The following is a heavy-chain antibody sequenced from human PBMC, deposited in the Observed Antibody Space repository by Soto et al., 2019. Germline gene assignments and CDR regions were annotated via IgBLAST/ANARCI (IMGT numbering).Heavy chain of an antibody. CDR2: IYYSGST. J-gene: IGHJ4*02. V-gene: IGHV4-59*08. CDR1: GGSISSYY. CDR3: ARHPSRGGTVTANFDY. D-gene: IGHD4-17*01. Sequence: SETLSLTCTVSGGSISSYYWSWIRQPPGKGLEWIGYIYYSGSTNYNPSLKSRVTISVDTSKNQFSLKLSSVTAADTAVYYCARHPSRGGTVTANFDYWGQGTLVTVSS.